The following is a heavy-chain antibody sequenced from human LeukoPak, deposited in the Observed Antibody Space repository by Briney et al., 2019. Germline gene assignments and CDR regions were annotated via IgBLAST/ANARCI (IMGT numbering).Heavy chain of an antibody. CDR2: INPNSGGT. D-gene: IGHD2-15*01. CDR3: ARERYCSGGSCYSGYYFDY. V-gene: IGHV1-2*02. CDR1: GYTFTGYY. Sequence: GASVKVSCKASGYTFTGYYMHWVRQAPGQGREWMGWINPNSGGTSYAQKFQGRVIMTRDTSISTAYMELSSLRSDDTAVYYCARERYCSGGSCYSGYYFDYWGQGTLVTVSS. J-gene: IGHJ4*02.